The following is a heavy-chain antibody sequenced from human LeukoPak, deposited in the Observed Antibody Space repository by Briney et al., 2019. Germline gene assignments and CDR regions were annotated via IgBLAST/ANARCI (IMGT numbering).Heavy chain of an antibody. V-gene: IGHV3-7*05. CDR2: INQDGVEK. CDR3: ARGFDGYYGFDL. Sequence: PGGSLRLSCAASGXTFTTYWVSWVRQAPGKGLEWVANINQDGVEKYYVASVRGRLTISRDNATNSMYVQMNSLRAEDTAVYYCARGFDGYYGFDLWGQGTMVTVSS. D-gene: IGHD5-24*01. CDR1: GXTFTTYW. J-gene: IGHJ3*01.